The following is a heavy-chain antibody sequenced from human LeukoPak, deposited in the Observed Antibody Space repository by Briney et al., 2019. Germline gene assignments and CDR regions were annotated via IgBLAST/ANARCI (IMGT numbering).Heavy chain of an antibody. CDR2: IKLDGSEK. J-gene: IGHJ4*02. Sequence: GGSLRLSCAASGFTFSSYWMSWVRQAPGKGLEWVADIKLDGSEKYYVDSVKGRFTISRDNAKNSLYLQMNSLRAEDTAVYYCARDPDDSILPIDYWGQGTLVTVSS. D-gene: IGHD3-9*01. CDR1: GFTFSSYW. CDR3: ARDPDDSILPIDY. V-gene: IGHV3-7*01.